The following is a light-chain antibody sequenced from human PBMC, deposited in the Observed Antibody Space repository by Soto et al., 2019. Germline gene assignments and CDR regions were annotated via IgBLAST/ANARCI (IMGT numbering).Light chain of an antibody. CDR3: QQYHSYSGT. Sequence: DIQMTQSPSTLSASVGDRVTITCRASQSISSWLAWYQQKPGKAPKLLIYDASSLESGVPSRFSGSGSGTEFTLTISRLHPDDFATYYCQQYHSYSGTFGQGTQGEIK. CDR1: QSISSW. J-gene: IGKJ1*01. CDR2: DAS. V-gene: IGKV1-5*01.